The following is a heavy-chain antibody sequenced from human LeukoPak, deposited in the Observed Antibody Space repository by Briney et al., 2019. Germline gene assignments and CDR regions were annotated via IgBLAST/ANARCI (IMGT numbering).Heavy chain of an antibody. Sequence: SGPTLVKPTQTLTLTCTFSGFSLSTSGVGVGWIRQPPGKALEWLAFIYWNDDKRYSPSLKSRLTITKDTSKNQVVLTMTNMDPVDTATYYCAHRRILRGYSYGLGDYFDYWGQGTLVTVSS. CDR3: AHRRILRGYSYGLGDYFDY. CDR1: GFSLSTSGVG. V-gene: IGHV2-5*01. CDR2: IYWNDDK. J-gene: IGHJ4*02. D-gene: IGHD5-18*01.